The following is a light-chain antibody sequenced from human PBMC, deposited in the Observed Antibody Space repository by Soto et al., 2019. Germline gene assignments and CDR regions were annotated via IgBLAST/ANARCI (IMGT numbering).Light chain of an antibody. CDR2: AAS. CDR1: RSFASSY. CDR3: QHYDSSPPYT. V-gene: IGKV3-20*01. J-gene: IGKJ2*01. Sequence: EIVLTQSPVTLSLSPGERATLSCRASRSFASSYLGWYQQKPGQAPRLLIYAASTRVTGIPHRFSGSGSATEFTLTISRLEPEDDAVYYCQHYDSSPPYTFGQGTKLEIK.